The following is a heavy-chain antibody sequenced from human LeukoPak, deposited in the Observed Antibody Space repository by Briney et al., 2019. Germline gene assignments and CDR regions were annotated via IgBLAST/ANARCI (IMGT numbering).Heavy chain of an antibody. CDR1: GASISSYY. D-gene: IGHD3-16*01. V-gene: IGHV4-59*08. CDR2: IYYSGRT. CDR3: ARHEWGSNGYADAFDI. J-gene: IGHJ3*02. Sequence: SETLSLTCTVSGASISSYYWSWIRQPPGKGLEWTGYIYYSGRTNYNPSLKSRVTISVDTSKNQFSLKLSSMTAADTAVYYCARHEWGSNGYADAFDIWGQGTMVTVS.